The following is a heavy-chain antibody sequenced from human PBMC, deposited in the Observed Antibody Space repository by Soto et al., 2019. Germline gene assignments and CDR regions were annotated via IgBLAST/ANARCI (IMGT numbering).Heavy chain of an antibody. D-gene: IGHD6-13*01. J-gene: IGHJ2*01. CDR2: ISSSSSTI. V-gene: IGHV3-48*02. CDR3: ARVRARDSSSWYTNWYFDL. CDR1: GFTFSSYS. Sequence: PGGSLRLSCAASGFTFSSYSMNWVRQAPGKGLEWVSYISSSSSTIYYADSVKGRFTISRGNAKNSLYLQVNSLRDEDTAVYYCARVRARDSSSWYTNWYFDLWGRGTLVTVSS.